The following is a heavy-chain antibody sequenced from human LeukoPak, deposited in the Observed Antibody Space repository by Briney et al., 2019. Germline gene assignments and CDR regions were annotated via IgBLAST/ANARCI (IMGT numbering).Heavy chain of an antibody. CDR2: IRSKAYGGTT. CDR3: TTVYWYYGSGSYDY. J-gene: IGHJ4*02. CDR1: GFTFGDYA. Sequence: GGSLRLSCTASGFTFGDYAMSWVRQAPGKGLEWVGFIRSKAYGGTTEYAASVKGRFTISRDDSKSIAYLQMNSLKTEDTAVYYCTTVYWYYGSGSYDYWGQGTLVTVSS. V-gene: IGHV3-49*04. D-gene: IGHD3-10*01.